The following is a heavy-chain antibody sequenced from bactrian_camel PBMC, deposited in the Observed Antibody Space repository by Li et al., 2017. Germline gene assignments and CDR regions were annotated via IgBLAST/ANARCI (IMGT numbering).Heavy chain of an antibody. J-gene: IGHJ6*01. CDR1: GYGFGSTG. D-gene: IGHD1*01. CDR2: ISFNGLT. V-gene: IGHV3S53*01. CDR3: AARSVGWCPLFEHWLGKRAYTPGGYFAT. Sequence: HVQLVESGGDSVQAGGSLKLSCVHSGYGFGSTGMGWFRQGPGQEREMVATISFNGLTKYADSVKGRFTLSQDSAKNILYLQMHSVKVEDTAMYYCAARSVGWCPLFEHWLGKRAYTPGGYFATWGQGTQVTVS.